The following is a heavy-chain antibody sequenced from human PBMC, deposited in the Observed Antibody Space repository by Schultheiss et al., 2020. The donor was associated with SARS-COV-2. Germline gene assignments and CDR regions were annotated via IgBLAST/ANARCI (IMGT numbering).Heavy chain of an antibody. V-gene: IGHV3-9*01. CDR3: ASTHPSIAVAGIGSAFDI. CDR2: ISWNSGSI. Sequence: SLKISCAASGFTFSSYGMHWVRQAPGKGLEWVSGISWNSGSIGYADSVKGRFTISRDNSKNTLYLQMNSLRAEDTAVYYCASTHPSIAVAGIGSAFDIWGQGTMVTVSS. D-gene: IGHD6-19*01. CDR1: GFTFSSYG. J-gene: IGHJ3*02.